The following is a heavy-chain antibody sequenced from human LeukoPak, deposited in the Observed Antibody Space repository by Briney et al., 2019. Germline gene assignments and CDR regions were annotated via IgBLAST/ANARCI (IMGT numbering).Heavy chain of an antibody. V-gene: IGHV4-39*07. Sequence: SETLSLTCVVSGGSMSSSSHYWGWIRQPPGKGLEWIGSFYYTGKAYYNPSLKSRVTISGDTSKNQFSLKLSSVTAADTAVYYCARLPRGLIGYFDNWGQGTLVTVFS. CDR3: ARLPRGLIGYFDN. D-gene: IGHD3-10*01. CDR2: FYYTGKA. CDR1: GGSMSSSSHY. J-gene: IGHJ4*02.